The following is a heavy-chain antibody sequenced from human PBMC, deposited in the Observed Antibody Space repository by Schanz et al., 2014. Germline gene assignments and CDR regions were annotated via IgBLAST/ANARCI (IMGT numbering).Heavy chain of an antibody. V-gene: IGHV3-74*02. CDR3: ARGLIAAAGGAFDY. J-gene: IGHJ4*02. CDR2: IKSDGSST. D-gene: IGHD6-13*01. CDR1: GFTFSSHW. Sequence: EVQLLESGGGLVQPGGSLRLSCAASGFTFSSHWMHWVRQDPGKGLVWVARIKSDGSSTSYADSVKGRFTMSRDNSKNTLYLQMNSLRAGDAAVYYCARGLIAAAGGAFDYWGQGTLVAVSA.